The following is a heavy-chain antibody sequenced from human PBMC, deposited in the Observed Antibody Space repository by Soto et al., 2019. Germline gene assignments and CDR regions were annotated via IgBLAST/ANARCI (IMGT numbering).Heavy chain of an antibody. D-gene: IGHD2-2*01. CDR3: ARTKIVVVPAAEYYFDY. V-gene: IGHV3-11*06. Sequence: QVQLVESGGGLVKPGGSLRLSCAASGFTFSDYSMSWIRQAPGKGLEWVSYISSSSSYTNYADSVKGRFTIARDNAKNSLDLQMNSLRAEDTAVYYCARTKIVVVPAAEYYFDYWGQGTLVTVSS. CDR2: ISSSSSYT. J-gene: IGHJ4*02. CDR1: GFTFSDYS.